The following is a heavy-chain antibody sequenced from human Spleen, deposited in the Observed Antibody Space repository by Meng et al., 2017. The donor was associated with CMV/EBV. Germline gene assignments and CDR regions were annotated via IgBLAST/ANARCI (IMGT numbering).Heavy chain of an antibody. J-gene: IGHJ4*02. CDR1: GFTFSASP. CDR3: TRLHSSSSGVDY. D-gene: IGHD6-6*01. Sequence: SGFTFSASPMHWVRQTSGKGLEWVGRIRSGADSFATAYAASVKGRFTISRDDSKNTAYLQMNSLKTEDTAVYYCTRLHSSSSGVDYWGQGTLVTVSS. V-gene: IGHV3-73*01. CDR2: IRSGADSFAT.